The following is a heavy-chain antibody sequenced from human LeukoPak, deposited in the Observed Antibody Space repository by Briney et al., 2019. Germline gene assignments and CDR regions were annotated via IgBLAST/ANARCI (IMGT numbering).Heavy chain of an antibody. CDR3: ARGHNWNDDY. V-gene: IGHV1-8*01. J-gene: IGHJ4*02. CDR1: GYTFTSYD. Sequence: ASVKVSSKASGYTFTSYDINWVRQATGQGLEWMGWMNPNSGNTGFAQKFQARVTMTRNTSISTAYMELSSLRSEDPAVYYCARGHNWNDDYWGQGTLVTVSS. D-gene: IGHD1-20*01. CDR2: MNPNSGNT.